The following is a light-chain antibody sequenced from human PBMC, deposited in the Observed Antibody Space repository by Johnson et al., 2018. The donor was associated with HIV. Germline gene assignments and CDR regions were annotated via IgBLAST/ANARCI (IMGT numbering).Light chain of an antibody. V-gene: IGLV1-51*01. CDR3: ETWASSLSGV. CDR1: SSNIGNNY. Sequence: QLVLTQPPSVSAAPGQKVTISCSGSSSNIGNNYISWYQQLPGTAPKLLIYDNNKRPSGIPDRFSGSKSGTSATLGITGLQTGDEADYYCETWASSLSGVFGTGTKVTVL. J-gene: IGLJ1*01. CDR2: DNN.